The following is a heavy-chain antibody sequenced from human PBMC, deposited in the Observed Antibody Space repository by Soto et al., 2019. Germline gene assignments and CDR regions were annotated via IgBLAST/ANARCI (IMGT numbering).Heavy chain of an antibody. Sequence: GGSLRLSCAASGFTFSSYEMNWVRQAPGKGLEWVSYISSSGSTIYYADSVKGRFTISRDNAKNSLYLQMNSLRAEDTAVYYCARVPVAVVAATKDDAFDIWGQGTMVTVSS. CDR1: GFTFSSYE. CDR2: ISSSGSTI. D-gene: IGHD2-15*01. CDR3: ARVPVAVVAATKDDAFDI. V-gene: IGHV3-48*03. J-gene: IGHJ3*02.